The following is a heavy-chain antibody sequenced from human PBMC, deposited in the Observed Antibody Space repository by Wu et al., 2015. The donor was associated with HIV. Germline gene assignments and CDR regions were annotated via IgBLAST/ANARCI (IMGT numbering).Heavy chain of an antibody. CDR2: INLKSGGT. CDR1: GYTFTDYY. V-gene: IGHV1-2*02. Sequence: QVQLVQSGAEVKKPGASVQVSCKSSGYTFTDYYIHWVRQAPGQRLEWMGWINLKSGGTNYAQSFQGRVTMTRDTSISTVYLELHRLTSDDTAIYYCAREQFCSSSSCYAVTSDLWGQGTLVTVSS. CDR3: AREQFCSSSSCYAVTSDL. J-gene: IGHJ5*02. D-gene: IGHD2-2*01.